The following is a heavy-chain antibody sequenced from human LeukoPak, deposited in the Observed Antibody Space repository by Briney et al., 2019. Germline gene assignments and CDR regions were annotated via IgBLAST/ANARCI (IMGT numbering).Heavy chain of an antibody. CDR2: IYHSGST. Sequence: PGGSLRLSCVASGFTFSSYAMNWVRQAPGKGLEWIGYIYHSGSTYYNPSLKSRVTISVDRSKNQFSLKLSSVTAADTAVYYCASIVGATWGVDYWGQGTLVTVSS. CDR1: GFTFSSYAM. V-gene: IGHV4-4*02. CDR3: ASIVGATWGVDY. D-gene: IGHD1-26*01. J-gene: IGHJ4*02.